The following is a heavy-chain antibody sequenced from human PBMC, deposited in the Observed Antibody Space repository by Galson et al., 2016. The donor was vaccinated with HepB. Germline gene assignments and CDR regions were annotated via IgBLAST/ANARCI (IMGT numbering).Heavy chain of an antibody. J-gene: IGHJ4*02. CDR3: AGAGY. D-gene: IGHD1-14*01. V-gene: IGHV4-38-2*02. CDR2: IDKSGTT. CDR1: GYSITTGYN. Sequence: SETLSLTCTVSGYSITTGYNWECIRQSPGKGLEWIASIDKSGTTYYNASLKSRVAVSVDTAKNQYSLSLNSMTAADTAVYYCAGAGYWGRGILVTVSS.